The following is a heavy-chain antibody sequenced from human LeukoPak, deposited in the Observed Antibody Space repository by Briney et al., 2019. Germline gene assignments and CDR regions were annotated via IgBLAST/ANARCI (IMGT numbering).Heavy chain of an antibody. V-gene: IGHV3-23*01. J-gene: IGHJ3*02. D-gene: IGHD3-22*01. CDR1: GFTFSSYA. CDR2: ISGSGGST. Sequence: PGGSLRLSCAASGFTFSSYAMSWVRQAPGKGLEWVSAISGSGGSTYYADSVKGRFTISRDNSKNTLYLQMNSLRAEDTAVYYCARGGPPGGRITMTNDAFDIWGQGTMVTVSS. CDR3: ARGGPPGGRITMTNDAFDI.